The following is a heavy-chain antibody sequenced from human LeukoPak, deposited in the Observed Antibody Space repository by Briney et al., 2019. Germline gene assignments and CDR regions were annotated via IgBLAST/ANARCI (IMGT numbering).Heavy chain of an antibody. CDR1: GFTFSSYS. CDR2: ISATSVGT. CDR3: AKHIAPSGSNAFDI. D-gene: IGHD3-3*01. Sequence: GGSLRLSCAASGFTFSSYSMSWVRQAPGKGLEWVSVISATSVGTYYADSVKGRFTISRDNFKNTLYLQMNSLRAEDTAVYYCAKHIAPSGSNAFDIWGQGTMVTVSS. J-gene: IGHJ3*02. V-gene: IGHV3-23*01.